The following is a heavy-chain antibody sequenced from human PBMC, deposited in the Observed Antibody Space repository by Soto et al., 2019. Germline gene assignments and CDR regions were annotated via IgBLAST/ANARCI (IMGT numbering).Heavy chain of an antibody. CDR2: INPSGGST. CDR3: ARDQRNGVRFNY. D-gene: IGHD2-8*01. Sequence: ASVKVSCKASGYTFTSYYIHWVRQAPGQGLEWMGIINPSGGSTSYAQKFQGRVTMTRDTSTSTVYRELSSLRSEDTAVYYCARDQRNGVRFNYWGQGTLVTVS. J-gene: IGHJ4*02. CDR1: GYTFTSYY. V-gene: IGHV1-46*01.